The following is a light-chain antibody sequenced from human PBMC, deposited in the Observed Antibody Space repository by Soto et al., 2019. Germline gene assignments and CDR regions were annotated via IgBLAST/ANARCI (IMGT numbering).Light chain of an antibody. CDR3: PAWDDSLNGPL. V-gene: IGLV1-44*01. Sequence: QSVLTQPPSASGTPGQRVTISCSGSSSNIGSNTVNWYQQLPGTAPKLLIYRNNQRPSGVPDRFSGSKSGTSASLAISGLQSEDEADYYCPAWDDSLNGPLFGGGTQLTVL. CDR1: SSNIGSNT. J-gene: IGLJ7*01. CDR2: RNN.